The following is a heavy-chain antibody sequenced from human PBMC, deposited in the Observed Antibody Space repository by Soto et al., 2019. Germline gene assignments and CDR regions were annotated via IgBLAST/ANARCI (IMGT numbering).Heavy chain of an antibody. CDR3: ARRPHCSGGICYYGLDN. J-gene: IGHJ4*02. Sequence: QVQLVQSGAEVKKPGASVKVSCKASGYTFTNSDINWVRQAPGQGLEWMGWMNPDSGHAAYAQKFPGRVSLTTSTSTSTVYMGMRSLGSEDTAVYYCARRPHCSGGICYYGLDNWGQGTLVTVSS. CDR2: MNPDSGHA. V-gene: IGHV1-8*01. D-gene: IGHD2-15*01. CDR1: GYTFTNSD.